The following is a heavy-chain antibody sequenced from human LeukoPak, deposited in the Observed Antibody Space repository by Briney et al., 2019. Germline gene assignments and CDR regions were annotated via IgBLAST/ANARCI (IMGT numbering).Heavy chain of an antibody. CDR1: GYTFTGYY. CDR2: INPNSGGT. J-gene: IGHJ4*02. V-gene: IGHV1-2*04. CDR3: ARARGYGYGITPNYFDY. D-gene: IGHD5-18*01. Sequence: ASVKVSCKASGYTFTGYYMHWVRQAPGQGLEWMGWINPNSGGTNYAQKFQGWVTMTRDTSISTAYTELSRLRSDDTAVYYCARARGYGYGITPNYFDYWGQGTLVTVSS.